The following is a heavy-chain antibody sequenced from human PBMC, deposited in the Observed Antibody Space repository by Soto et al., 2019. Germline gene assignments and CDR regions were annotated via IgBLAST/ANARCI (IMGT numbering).Heavy chain of an antibody. J-gene: IGHJ1*01. Sequence: PGGSLRLSCAASGFMFSAYTMNWVRQAPGKGLEWLSSISDDSSYIDYADSLGGRFTVSGDNARNSLYLQIDGLGVEDTAVYYCATPYYFNHWGPGTLVTVSS. V-gene: IGHV3-21*06. CDR3: ATPYYFNH. CDR1: GFMFSAYT. CDR2: ISDDSSYI. D-gene: IGHD3-16*01.